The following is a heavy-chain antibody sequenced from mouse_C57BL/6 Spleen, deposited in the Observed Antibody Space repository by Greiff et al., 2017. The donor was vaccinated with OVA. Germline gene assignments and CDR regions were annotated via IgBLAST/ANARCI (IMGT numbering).Heavy chain of an antibody. J-gene: IGHJ4*01. CDR2: IYPGDGDT. Sequence: QVQLQQSGPELVKPGASVKISCKASGYAFSSSWMNWVKQRPGQGLEWIGRIYPGDGDTNYNGKFKGKATLTADKSSSTAYMQLSSLTSEDSAVYFCGYYDYDPYYAMDYWGQGNSVPGSS. CDR3: GYYDYDPYYAMDY. V-gene: IGHV1-82*01. D-gene: IGHD2-4*01. CDR1: GYAFSSSW.